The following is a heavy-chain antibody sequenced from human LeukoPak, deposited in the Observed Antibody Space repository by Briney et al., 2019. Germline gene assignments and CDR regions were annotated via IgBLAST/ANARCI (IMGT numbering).Heavy chain of an antibody. Sequence: GASVKVSCKASGYTFTGYYIHWLRQAPGQGFEWMGWSDPYSGATKYEHFQGRVTMTTDTSISTAYMELTRLTSDDTAVYYCARANPYDNNGYSPELRYWGQGTLVTVSS. CDR1: GYTFTGYY. D-gene: IGHD3-22*01. J-gene: IGHJ4*02. CDR3: ARANPYDNNGYSPELRY. CDR2: SDPYSGAT. V-gene: IGHV1-2*02.